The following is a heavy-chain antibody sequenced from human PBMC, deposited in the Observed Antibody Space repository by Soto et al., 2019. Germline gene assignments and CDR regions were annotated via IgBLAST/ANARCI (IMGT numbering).Heavy chain of an antibody. CDR2: IFDSGDYT. Sequence: EVQLLESGGGLIQPGGSLRVSCEASGFTFSSYAMSWVRQAPGKRLEWVAGIFDSGDYTSYVDSVKGRFTVSRDNSKNTLYLQMNSLRAEDTAVYYCAKLPGRGFYTHFDHWGQGTLVTVSS. J-gene: IGHJ4*02. CDR3: AKLPGRGFYTHFDH. CDR1: GFTFSSYA. V-gene: IGHV3-23*01. D-gene: IGHD3-22*01.